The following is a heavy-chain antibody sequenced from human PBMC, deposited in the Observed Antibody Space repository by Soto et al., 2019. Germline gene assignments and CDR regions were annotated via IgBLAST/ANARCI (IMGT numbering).Heavy chain of an antibody. D-gene: IGHD1-26*01. J-gene: IGHJ3*02. Sequence: GGSLRLSCAASGFTFSNYAIHWFRQAPGKGLEWVAVISYDGSNKYYADSVKGRFTISRDNSKNTLYLQMNSLRAEDTAVYYCAKEGHSGSYLNDAFDIWGQGTMVTVSS. CDR2: ISYDGSNK. V-gene: IGHV3-30-3*01. CDR1: GFTFSNYA. CDR3: AKEGHSGSYLNDAFDI.